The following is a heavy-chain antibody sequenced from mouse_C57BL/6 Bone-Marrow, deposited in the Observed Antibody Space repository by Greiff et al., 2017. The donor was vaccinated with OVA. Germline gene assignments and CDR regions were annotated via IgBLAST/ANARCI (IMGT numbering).Heavy chain of an antibody. CDR1: GYTFTSYG. CDR2: IYPRSGNT. Sequence: QVQLKQSGAELARPGASVKLSCKASGYTFTSYGISWVKQRTGQGLEWIGEIYPRSGNTYYNEKFKGKATLTADKSSSTAYMELRSLTSEDSAVYFCARWLHQRQLRLLWGQGTTLTVSS. CDR3: ARWLHQRQLRLL. V-gene: IGHV1-81*01. J-gene: IGHJ2*01. D-gene: IGHD3-2*02.